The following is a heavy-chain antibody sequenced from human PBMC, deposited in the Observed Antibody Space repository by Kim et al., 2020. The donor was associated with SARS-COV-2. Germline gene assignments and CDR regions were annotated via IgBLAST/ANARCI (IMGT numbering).Heavy chain of an antibody. J-gene: IGHJ5*02. Sequence: PSLQKRVTNSVDTSKNQFSLKLSSVTAADTAVYYCARLGYSSCWDNWFDPWGQGTLVTVSS. V-gene: IGHV4-59*08. D-gene: IGHD6-13*01. CDR3: ARLGYSSCWDNWFDP.